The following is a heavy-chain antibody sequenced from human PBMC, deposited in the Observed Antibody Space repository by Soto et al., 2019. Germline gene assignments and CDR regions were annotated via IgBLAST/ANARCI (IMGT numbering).Heavy chain of an antibody. V-gene: IGHV3-30*18. CDR1: GFTFSSYG. D-gene: IGHD6-6*01. Sequence: GGSLRLSCAASGFTFSSYGMHWVRQAPGKGLEWVAVISYDGSNKYYADSVKGRLTISRDNSKNTLYLQMNSLRAEDTAVYYCAEDREYSSSRYYFDYWGQGTLVTVSS. CDR2: ISYDGSNK. CDR3: AEDREYSSSRYYFDY. J-gene: IGHJ4*02.